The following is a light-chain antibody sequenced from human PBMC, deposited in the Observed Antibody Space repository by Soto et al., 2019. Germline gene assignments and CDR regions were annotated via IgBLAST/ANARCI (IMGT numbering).Light chain of an antibody. V-gene: IGKV2-28*01. CDR2: LGS. CDR1: QSLLHSNGYNY. Sequence: DLVMTQSPLSLPVTPGEPASISCRSSQSLLHSNGYNYLDWYLQKPGHSPQLLIYLGSNRASGVTDRFSGSGSGTDFTLKISRVEAEDVGVYYCMQALPPYTFGQGTKLEIK. J-gene: IGKJ2*01. CDR3: MQALPPYT.